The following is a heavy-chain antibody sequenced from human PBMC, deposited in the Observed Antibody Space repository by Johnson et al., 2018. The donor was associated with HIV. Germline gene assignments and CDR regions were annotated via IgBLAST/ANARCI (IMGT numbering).Heavy chain of an antibody. J-gene: IGHJ3*02. CDR1: GLTFSDSA. V-gene: IGHV3-64*07. CDR3: ARASALDI. Sequence: VQLVESGGGLVQPGGSLKLSCAASGLTFSDSALHWVRQAPEKGLAWVGRITNGGSTYSADSVKGRFTISRDNSRNTLYLQMGSLRPEDMAVYYCARASALDIWGQGTMVTVSS. CDR2: ITNGGST.